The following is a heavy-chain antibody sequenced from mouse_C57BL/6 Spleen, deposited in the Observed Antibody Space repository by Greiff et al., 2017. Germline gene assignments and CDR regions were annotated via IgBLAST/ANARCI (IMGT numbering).Heavy chain of an antibody. Sequence: EVQGVESGAELVKPGASVKLSCTASGFNIKDYYMHWVKQRTEQGLEWIGRIDPEDGETKYAPKFQGKATITADTSSNSAYLQLSSLTSEDTAFYSCARWDGSSSHYFDYWGQGTTLTVSS. CDR2: IDPEDGET. D-gene: IGHD1-1*01. CDR3: ARWDGSSSHYFDY. J-gene: IGHJ2*01. CDR1: GFNIKDYY. V-gene: IGHV14-2*01.